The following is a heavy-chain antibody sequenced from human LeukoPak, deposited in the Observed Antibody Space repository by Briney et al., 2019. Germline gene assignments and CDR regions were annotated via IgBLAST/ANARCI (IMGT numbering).Heavy chain of an antibody. CDR3: ATLYTPNGGYNWYFDL. CDR2: IYYTGKT. Sequence: SETLSLTCTVSGGSINSGSHYWGWLRQPPGKGLEWIGSIYYTGKTYYNPSLKSRATMSVDTSKNHFSLTLSSVTAADTAVYYCATLYTPNGGYNWYFDLRGRGTLVTVSS. J-gene: IGHJ2*01. D-gene: IGHD5-18*01. V-gene: IGHV4-39*01. CDR1: GGSINSGSHY.